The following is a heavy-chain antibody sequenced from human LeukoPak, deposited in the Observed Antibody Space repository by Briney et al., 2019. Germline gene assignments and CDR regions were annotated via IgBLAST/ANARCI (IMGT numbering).Heavy chain of an antibody. Sequence: ASAALSLTCTVSGGSISSTTYYWAWIRQPPGMGLEWIWSVYYGETTYYNPSLESRVTISVDTSKNQFSLRLNSVTAADTAVYYCARHEASYFYYYMDVWGAGTTVIVSS. V-gene: IGHV4-39*01. CDR3: ARHEASYFYYYMDV. CDR2: VYYGETT. J-gene: IGHJ6*03. CDR1: GGSISSTTYY.